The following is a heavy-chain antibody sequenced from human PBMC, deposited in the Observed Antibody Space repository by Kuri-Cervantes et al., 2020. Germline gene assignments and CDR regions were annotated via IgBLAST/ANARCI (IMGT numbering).Heavy chain of an antibody. CDR1: GFTFSSYS. CDR2: ISSSSSYI. J-gene: IGHJ4*02. V-gene: IGHV3-21*03. D-gene: IGHD2-8*01. CDR3: AREGRNIVLKGGLDY. Sequence: GESLKISCAASGFTFSSYSMNWVRQAPGKGLEWVSSISSSSSYIYYADSVKGRFTISRDNAKNSLYLQMNSLRAEDTAVYYCAREGRNIVLKGGLDYWGQGTLVTVSS.